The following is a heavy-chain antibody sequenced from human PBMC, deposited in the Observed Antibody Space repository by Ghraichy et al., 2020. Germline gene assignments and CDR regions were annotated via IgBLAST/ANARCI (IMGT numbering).Heavy chain of an antibody. D-gene: IGHD2-2*01. CDR2: IYYSGST. V-gene: IGHV4-39*01. J-gene: IGHJ4*02. Sequence: SETLSLTCTVSGGSISRSSSYWGWIRQPPGKGLEWIVSIYYSGSTYYNPSLKSRVTVSVDTSKNQFSLKLSSVTAADTAVYYCARHGLLGYCGTTSCYGFDYWGQGSLVTVSS. CDR1: GGSISRSSSY. CDR3: ARHGLLGYCGTTSCYGFDY.